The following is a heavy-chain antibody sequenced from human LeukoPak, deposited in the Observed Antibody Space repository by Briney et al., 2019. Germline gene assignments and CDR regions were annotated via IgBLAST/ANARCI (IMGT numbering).Heavy chain of an antibody. V-gene: IGHV4-59*08. J-gene: IGHJ3*02. CDR1: GGSISSYY. CDR2: IYYSGST. CDR3: ARFSGFRAFDI. D-gene: IGHD6-19*01. Sequence: SETLSLTCTVSGGSISSYYWSWIRQPPGKGLEWIGYIYYSGSTNYNPSLKSRVTISVDTSKNQFSLKLSSVTAADTAVYYCARFSGFRAFDIWGQGTMVTVSS.